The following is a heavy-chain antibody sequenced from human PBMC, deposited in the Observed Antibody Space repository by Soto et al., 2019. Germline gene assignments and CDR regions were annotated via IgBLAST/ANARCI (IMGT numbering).Heavy chain of an antibody. V-gene: IGHV3-23*01. Sequence: EVQLLESGGGLVQPGGSLRLSCAASGFTFSSYAMSWVRQAPGKGLEWVSAISGSGGSTYYADSVKGRFTISRDNSKNTLYLKRNSLKDEDTAVYYWANGKGGGYYYGSGSYYYFDYWGQGTLVTVSS. J-gene: IGHJ4*02. D-gene: IGHD3-10*01. CDR1: GFTFSSYA. CDR3: ANGKGGGYYYGSGSYYYFDY. CDR2: ISGSGGST.